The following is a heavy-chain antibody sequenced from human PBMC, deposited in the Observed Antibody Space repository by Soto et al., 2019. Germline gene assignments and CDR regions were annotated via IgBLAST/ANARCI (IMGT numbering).Heavy chain of an antibody. D-gene: IGHD6-13*01. J-gene: IGHJ6*02. CDR2: IYSGGST. V-gene: IGHV3-53*01. Sequence: GGSLRLSCAASGFTVSSNYMSWVRQAPGKGLEWVSVIYSGGSTYYADSVKGRFTISRDNSKNTLYLQMNSLRAEDTAVYYCARDGYSSSYNYYYYGMDVWGQGTTVTVSS. CDR3: ARDGYSSSYNYYYYGMDV. CDR1: GFTVSSNY.